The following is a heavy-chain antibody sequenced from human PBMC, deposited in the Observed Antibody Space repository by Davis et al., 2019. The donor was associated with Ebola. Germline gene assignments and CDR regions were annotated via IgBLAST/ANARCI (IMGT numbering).Heavy chain of an antibody. CDR3: ARPLRGWYRGVYGMDV. V-gene: IGHV1-18*01. J-gene: IGHJ6*02. D-gene: IGHD6-19*01. Sequence: ASVKVSCKASGYTFTSYGISWVRQAPGQGLEWMGWISAYNGNTNYAQKLQGRVTMTTDTSTSTAYMELRSLRSDDTAVYYCARPLRGWYRGVYGMDVWGQGTTVTVPS. CDR2: ISAYNGNT. CDR1: GYTFTSYG.